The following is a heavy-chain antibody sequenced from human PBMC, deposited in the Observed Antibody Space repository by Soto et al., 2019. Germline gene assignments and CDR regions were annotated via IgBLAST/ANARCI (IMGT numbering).Heavy chain of an antibody. CDR3: ATAVDYDFWSGTTHYGMDV. Sequence: HPGGSLRLSCAASGLTFSQYWMHWVRQAPGQGLVWVSRISDDGTITDYADSVKGRFTASRDNARNTHSLQMNSLRSEDTAVYFCATAVDYDFWSGTTHYGMDVWGQGTTVTVSS. V-gene: IGHV3-74*01. CDR1: GLTFSQYW. CDR2: ISDDGTIT. J-gene: IGHJ6*02. D-gene: IGHD3-3*01.